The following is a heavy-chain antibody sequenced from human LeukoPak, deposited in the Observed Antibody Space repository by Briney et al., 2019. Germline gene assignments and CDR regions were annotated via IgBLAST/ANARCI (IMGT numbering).Heavy chain of an antibody. V-gene: IGHV4-34*01. CDR1: GGSFSGFH. J-gene: IGHJ4*02. Sequence: PSETLSLTCAVSGGSFSGFHWTWVRQPPGKGLEWIGEINHSGSTNYNPSLRSRVTISVDTYKNQFSLKLFSVTAADTAVYYCARGRDDYNFAYWGQGTLVTVSS. CDR3: ARGRDDYNFAY. D-gene: IGHD5-24*01. CDR2: INHSGST.